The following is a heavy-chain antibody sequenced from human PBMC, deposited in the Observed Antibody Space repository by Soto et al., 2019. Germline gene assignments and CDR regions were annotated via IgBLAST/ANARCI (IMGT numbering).Heavy chain of an antibody. CDR2: IYYNGNT. V-gene: IGHV4-59*01. CDR1: GGSFTNYY. J-gene: IGHJ4*02. D-gene: IGHD3-10*01. Sequence: SETLSLTCTVSGGSFTNYYWSWIRQPPGKGLEWIGYIYYNGNTNYNPSLKSRVTMSVDTSKNQFSLNLSSVTAADTAVYYCARALRGYYWGQGTLVTAPQ. CDR3: ARALRGYY.